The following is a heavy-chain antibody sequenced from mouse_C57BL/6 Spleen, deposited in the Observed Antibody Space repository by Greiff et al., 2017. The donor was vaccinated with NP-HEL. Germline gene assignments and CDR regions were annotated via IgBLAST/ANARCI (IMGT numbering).Heavy chain of an antibody. CDR2: IWSGGGT. D-gene: IGHD1-2*01. CDR3: ARSLPHYYGGYFDV. Sequence: QVHVKQSGPGLVQPSQCLSITCTASGFSLTSYGVHWVRQLPGKGLEWLGVIWSGGGTTYNAAFITRLSTSKDNSNSHVFFKMNSLQADDTAIYYCARSLPHYYGGYFDVWGTGTTVTVSS. CDR1: GFSLTSYG. J-gene: IGHJ1*03. V-gene: IGHV2-2*01.